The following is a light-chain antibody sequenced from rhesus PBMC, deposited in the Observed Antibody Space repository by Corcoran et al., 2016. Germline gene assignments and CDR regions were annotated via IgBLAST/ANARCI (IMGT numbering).Light chain of an antibody. J-gene: IGKJ2*01. Sequence: DIQMTQSPSSLFASVGDRVTITCRASQVITNDLAWYQQKPGETPKLLIYVSSSLQGGIPSRFRGSGSGTDFTLTISSLQPEYFATYYCQHYYSIPYSFGQGTKVEIK. V-gene: IGKV1-25*02. CDR1: QVITND. CDR3: QHYYSIPYS. CDR2: VSS.